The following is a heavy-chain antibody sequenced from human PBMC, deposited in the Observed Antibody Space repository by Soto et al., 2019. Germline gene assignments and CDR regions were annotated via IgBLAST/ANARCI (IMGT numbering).Heavy chain of an antibody. J-gene: IGHJ4*02. CDR1: GITFSNYA. V-gene: IGHV3-23*01. D-gene: IGHD3-10*01. CDR2: IDGSGYNT. CDR3: ARGITRTWTEGCFDY. Sequence: PGGSLRLSCVASGITFSNYAMSWVRQAPGKGPEWVSAIDGSGYNTYYADSVKGRFTISRDNSKNTLYLQMNSLRGDDTAVYYCARGITRTWTEGCFDYWGQGLLVTVSS.